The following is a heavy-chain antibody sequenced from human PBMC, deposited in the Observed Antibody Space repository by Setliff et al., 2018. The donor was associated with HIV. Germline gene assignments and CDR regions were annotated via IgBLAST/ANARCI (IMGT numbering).Heavy chain of an antibody. J-gene: IGHJ6*03. CDR1: GFTFDAHC. CDR2: SKNRANSYST. V-gene: IGHV3-72*01. D-gene: IGHD3-10*01. CDR3: VRDVAATNMIRGILTHYYYMDV. Sequence: PGGSLRLSCTTSGFTFDAHCMDWVRQAPGKGLEWVARSKNRANSYSTQYAASVKGRFTVSRGGSENSLYLEMNNLKSEDTAVYYCVRDVAATNMIRGILTHYYYMDVWGKGTTVTVSS.